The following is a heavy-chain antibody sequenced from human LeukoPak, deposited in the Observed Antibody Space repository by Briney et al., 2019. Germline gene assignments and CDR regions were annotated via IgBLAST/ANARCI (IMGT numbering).Heavy chain of an antibody. D-gene: IGHD6-13*01. CDR2: IIPIFGIA. V-gene: IGHV1-69*05. J-gene: IGHJ4*02. Sequence: SVKVSCKASGGTFSSYAISWVRQAPGQGLEWMGGIIPIFGIANYAQKFQGRVTITTDESTSTAYMELSSLRSEDTAVYYCARGAEAYSSSWLTIDYWGQGTLVTVSS. CDR1: GGTFSSYA. CDR3: ARGAEAYSSSWLTIDY.